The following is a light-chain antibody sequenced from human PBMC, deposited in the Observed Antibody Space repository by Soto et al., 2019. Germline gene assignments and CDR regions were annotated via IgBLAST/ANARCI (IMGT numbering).Light chain of an antibody. Sequence: QSALTQPASVSGSPGQSITISCTGTSSDVGGYNYVSWYQQHPGKAPKLMIYDVSNRPSGVSNRFSGSKSGNTASLTISGLQAEDGADYYCSSYTTSSTWGFGGGTKLT. J-gene: IGLJ3*02. CDR1: SSDVGGYNY. CDR3: SSYTTSSTWG. CDR2: DVS. V-gene: IGLV2-14*01.